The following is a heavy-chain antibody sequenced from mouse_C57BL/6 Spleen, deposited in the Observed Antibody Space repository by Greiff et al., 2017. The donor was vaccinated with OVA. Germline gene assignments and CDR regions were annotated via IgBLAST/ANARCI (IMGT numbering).Heavy chain of an antibody. D-gene: IGHD4-1*02. Sequence: VQLQQPGAELVRPGSSVKLSCKASGYTFTSYWMDWVKQRPGQGLEWIGNIYPSDSETHYNQKFKDKATLTVDKSSSPAYMQLSSLTSEDSAVYYCARSQLGEDYFDYWGQGTTLTVSS. CDR2: IYPSDSET. V-gene: IGHV1-61*01. CDR3: ARSQLGEDYFDY. J-gene: IGHJ2*01. CDR1: GYTFTSYW.